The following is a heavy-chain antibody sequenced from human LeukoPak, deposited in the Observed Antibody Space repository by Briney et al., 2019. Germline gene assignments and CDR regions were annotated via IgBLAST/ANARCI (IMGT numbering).Heavy chain of an antibody. CDR3: ARDLEGSTSN. Sequence: PSETLSLTCIVSGGSITTYYWSWIRQPPGKGLEWIGYIHHSGSTNYNPSLKSRVTMSVDTSKNQFSLKLRSVTAADTAVYYCARDLEGSTSNWGQGTLVTVSS. V-gene: IGHV4-59*01. J-gene: IGHJ1*01. CDR1: GGSITTYY. D-gene: IGHD2/OR15-2a*01. CDR2: IHHSGST.